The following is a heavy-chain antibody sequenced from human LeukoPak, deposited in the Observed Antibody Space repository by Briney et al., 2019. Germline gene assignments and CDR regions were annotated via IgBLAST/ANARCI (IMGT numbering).Heavy chain of an antibody. V-gene: IGHV1-69*13. CDR1: GGTFSSYA. CDR3: ARPPPGRYCSSTSCYEQGDAFDI. CDR2: IIPIFGAA. J-gene: IGHJ3*02. D-gene: IGHD2-2*01. Sequence: GAPVKVSCKASGGTFSSYAISWVRQAPGQGLEWMGGIIPIFGAANYAQKFQGRVTITADESTSTAYMELSSLRSEDTAVYYCARPPPGRYCSSTSCYEQGDAFDIWGQGTMVTVSS.